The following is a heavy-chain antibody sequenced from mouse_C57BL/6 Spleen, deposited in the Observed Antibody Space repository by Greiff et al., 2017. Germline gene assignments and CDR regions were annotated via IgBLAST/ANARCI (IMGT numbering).Heavy chain of an antibody. Sequence: EVKLMESGEGLVKPGGSLKLSCAASGFTFSSYAMSWVRQTPEKRLEWVAYISSGGDYINYADTVKGRFTISRDNARNTLYLQMSSLKSEDTAMYYCTRDSLYDTSYYYAMDYWGQGTSVTVSS. CDR3: TRDSLYDTSYYYAMDY. D-gene: IGHD5-1-1*01. CDR2: ISSGGDYI. J-gene: IGHJ4*01. CDR1: GFTFSSYA. V-gene: IGHV5-9-1*02.